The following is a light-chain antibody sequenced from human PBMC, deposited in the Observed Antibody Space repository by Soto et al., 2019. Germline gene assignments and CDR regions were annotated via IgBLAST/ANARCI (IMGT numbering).Light chain of an antibody. Sequence: QSVLTQPASVSGSPGQSITISCTGTSSDVGSYNLVSWYQHHPGKAPKFIIYEDNKRPSGVPDRFSGSKSGNTASLTVSGLQAEDEADYYCSSYAGSSNVFGTGTKVTVL. CDR2: EDN. CDR1: SSDVGSYNL. V-gene: IGLV2-14*02. CDR3: SSYAGSSNV. J-gene: IGLJ1*01.